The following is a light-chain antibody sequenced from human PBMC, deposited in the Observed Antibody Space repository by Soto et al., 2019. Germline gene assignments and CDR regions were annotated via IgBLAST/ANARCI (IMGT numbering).Light chain of an antibody. CDR2: EGT. CDR3: CSYAGSRHYV. CDR1: SSDVGSYNL. Sequence: QSVLTQPASVSGSPGQSITISCTGTSSDVGSYNLVSWYQQHPGKAPKFMIYEGTKRPSGVSNRFSGSKSGNTASLTISGLQAEDEADYYCCSYAGSRHYVFGTGIKLTVL. J-gene: IGLJ1*01. V-gene: IGLV2-23*01.